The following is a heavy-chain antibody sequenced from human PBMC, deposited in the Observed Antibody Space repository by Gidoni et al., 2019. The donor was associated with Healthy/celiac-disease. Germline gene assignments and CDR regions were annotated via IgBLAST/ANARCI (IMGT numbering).Heavy chain of an antibody. V-gene: IGHV3-21*01. CDR3: ARGEQLVHYYYYYGMDV. Sequence: EVQLVESGGGLVKPGGSLRLSCAASGFTFSSYSMNWVRQAPGKGLEWVSSISSSSSYIYYADSVKGRFTISRDNAKNSLYLQMNSLRAEDTAVYYCARGEQLVHYYYYYGMDVWGQGTTVTVSS. D-gene: IGHD6-6*01. CDR1: GFTFSSYS. CDR2: ISSSSSYI. J-gene: IGHJ6*02.